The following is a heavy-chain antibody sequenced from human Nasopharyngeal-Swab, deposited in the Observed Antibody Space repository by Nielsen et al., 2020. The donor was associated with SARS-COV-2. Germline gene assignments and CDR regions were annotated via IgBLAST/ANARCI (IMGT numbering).Heavy chain of an antibody. J-gene: IGHJ4*02. V-gene: IGHV4-39*07. CDR2: INHSGST. CDR1: GGSISSSSYY. D-gene: IGHD4/OR15-4a*01. CDR3: ASATYGPFDY. Sequence: SETLSLTCTVSGGSISSSSYYWGWIRQPPGKGLEWIGEINHSGSTNYNPSLKSRVTISVDTSKNQFSLKLSSVTAADTAVYYCASATYGPFDYWGQGTLVTVSS.